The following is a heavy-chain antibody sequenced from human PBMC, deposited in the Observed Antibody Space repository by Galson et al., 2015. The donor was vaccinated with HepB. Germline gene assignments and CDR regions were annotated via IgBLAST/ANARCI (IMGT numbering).Heavy chain of an antibody. CDR3: AREGYYYDSSGYHYYYYYGMDV. J-gene: IGHJ6*02. CDR2: ISAYNGNT. Sequence: SVKVSCKASGYTFTSFGLSWVRQAPGQGLEWMGWISAYNGNTNYAQKLQGRVTMTTDTSTSTAYMELRSLRSDDTAVYFCAREGYYYDSSGYHYYYYYGMDVWGQGTTVTVSS. D-gene: IGHD3-22*01. V-gene: IGHV1-18*01. CDR1: GYTFTSFG.